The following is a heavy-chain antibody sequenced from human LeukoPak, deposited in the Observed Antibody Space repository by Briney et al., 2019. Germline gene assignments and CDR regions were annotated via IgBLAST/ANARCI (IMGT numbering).Heavy chain of an antibody. D-gene: IGHD1-14*01. CDR3: VKPQPGGGFDY. V-gene: IGHV3-64D*09. CDR2: ISSNGGST. J-gene: IGHJ4*02. CDR1: GFTFSDHY. Sequence: GGSLRLSCATSGFTFSDHYMDWVRQAPGKGLEYVSAISSNGGSTYYADSVKGRFTISRDNSKNTLYLQMSSLRAEDTAVYYCVKPQPGGGFDYWGQGTLVTVSS.